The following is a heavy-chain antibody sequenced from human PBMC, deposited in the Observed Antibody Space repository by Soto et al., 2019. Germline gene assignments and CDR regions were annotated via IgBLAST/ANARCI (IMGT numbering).Heavy chain of an antibody. D-gene: IGHD3-22*01. Sequence: GASVKVSCKASGYTFTSYDINWVRQATGQGLEWMGWMHPNSGNTGYAQKFQGRVTMTRDTSISTAYMDLSSLRSEDTAVYYCARGWGSGYDRSFDIWGQGTMVTVSS. V-gene: IGHV1-8*01. CDR1: GYTFTSYD. CDR3: ARGWGSGYDRSFDI. J-gene: IGHJ3*02. CDR2: MHPNSGNT.